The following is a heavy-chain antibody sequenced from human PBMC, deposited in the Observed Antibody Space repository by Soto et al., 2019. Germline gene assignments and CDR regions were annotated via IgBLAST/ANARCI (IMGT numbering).Heavy chain of an antibody. J-gene: IGHJ6*02. V-gene: IGHV1-24*01. CDR3: AEITMIVVGAYGMDV. Sequence: ASVKVSCKVSGYTLTELSMHWVRQAPGKGLEWMGGFDPEDAEIIYAQKFQGRVTMTEDTSTDTAYMELSSLRSEDTAVYYCAEITMIVVGAYGMDVWGQGTTVTVSS. CDR1: GYTLTELS. D-gene: IGHD3-22*01. CDR2: FDPEDAEI.